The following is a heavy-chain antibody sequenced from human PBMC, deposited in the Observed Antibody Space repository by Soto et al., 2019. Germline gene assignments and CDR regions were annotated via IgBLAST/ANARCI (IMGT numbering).Heavy chain of an antibody. CDR2: IIPMFGSA. Sequence: QVQLVQSGAEVRKPGSLVKVSCKASGGSFSSFAFSWVRQAPGQGLEWMGGIIPMFGSANYAQEFLGRVTFTADDSTSTAYMEISGLTFEDTAFYYCAVSLYGVVLHYYYRMDVWGPGTSVTVSS. V-gene: IGHV1-69*01. J-gene: IGHJ6*02. D-gene: IGHD3-3*01. CDR1: GGSFSSFA. CDR3: AVSLYGVVLHYYYRMDV.